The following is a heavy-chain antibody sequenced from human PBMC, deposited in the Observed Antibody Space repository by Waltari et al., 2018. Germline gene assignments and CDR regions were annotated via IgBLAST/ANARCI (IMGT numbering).Heavy chain of an antibody. Sequence: QLQLQESGPGLVKPSETLSLTCVVSGGSIISSAYCWGWVRQPPGKGLAFIGSMSYSAMTYHNPALESRVTISVDTSQNQFALRLSSVTAADTAVYYCARQDYYYVKGYFDLWGRGTLVTVSS. CDR2: MSYSAMT. CDR1: GGSIISSAYC. D-gene: IGHD3-22*01. J-gene: IGHJ2*01. CDR3: ARQDYYYVKGYFDL. V-gene: IGHV4-39*01.